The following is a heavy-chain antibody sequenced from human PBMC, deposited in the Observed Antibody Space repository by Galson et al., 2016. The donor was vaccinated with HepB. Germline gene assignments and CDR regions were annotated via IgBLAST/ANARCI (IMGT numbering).Heavy chain of an antibody. D-gene: IGHD1-14*01. Sequence: SLRLSCAASGFTFSAYAMGWVRQAPGKGLEWVSVISTSGANTYYGDPVKGRFTISRDNSQNTLYLQMNSLRAEDTAVYYCARKPPSTQAARGSWDFWGQGTLVTVSS. CDR3: ARKPPSTQAARGSWDF. J-gene: IGHJ4*02. V-gene: IGHV3-23*01. CDR2: ISTSGANT. CDR1: GFTFSAYA.